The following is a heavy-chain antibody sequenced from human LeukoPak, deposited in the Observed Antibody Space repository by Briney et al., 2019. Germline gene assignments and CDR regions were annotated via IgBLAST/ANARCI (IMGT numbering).Heavy chain of an antibody. Sequence: ASVKVSCKASGYTFTSYGISWVRQAPGQGLEWMGWISAYNGNTNYAQKLQGRVTMTTDTSTSTAYMELRSLRSDDTAVYYCARDYRYFAWLSNWFAPWGQGTLVTVSS. CDR1: GYTFTSYG. CDR2: ISAYNGNT. J-gene: IGHJ5*02. CDR3: ARDYRYFAWLSNWFAP. V-gene: IGHV1-18*01. D-gene: IGHD3-9*01.